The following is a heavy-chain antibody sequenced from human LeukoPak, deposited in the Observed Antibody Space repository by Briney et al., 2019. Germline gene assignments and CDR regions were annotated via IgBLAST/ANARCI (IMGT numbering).Heavy chain of an antibody. J-gene: IGHJ4*02. D-gene: IGHD3-16*01. Sequence: GGSLRLSCAASGFTFSSYSINWVRQAPGKGLEWIPYISSTSDTIYYADSVKGRFTISRDNAKNSLYLQMNSLRAEDTAVYYCARIKSLGFDYWGQGSLVTVSS. CDR2: ISSTSDTI. CDR3: ARIKSLGFDY. V-gene: IGHV3-48*01. CDR1: GFTFSSYS.